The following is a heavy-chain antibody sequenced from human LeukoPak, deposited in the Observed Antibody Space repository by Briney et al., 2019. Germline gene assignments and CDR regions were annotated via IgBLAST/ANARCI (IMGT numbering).Heavy chain of an antibody. CDR3: ATPRDGDYQNDAFDI. J-gene: IGHJ3*02. CDR1: GFTFTSSA. CDR2: IVVGSGNT. D-gene: IGHD4-17*01. Sequence: ASVKVSCKASGFTFTSSAMQWVRQARGQRLEWIGWIVVGSGNTNYAQKFQERVTITRGMSTSTAYMELSSLRSEDTAVYYCATPRDGDYQNDAFDIWGQGTMVTVSS. V-gene: IGHV1-58*02.